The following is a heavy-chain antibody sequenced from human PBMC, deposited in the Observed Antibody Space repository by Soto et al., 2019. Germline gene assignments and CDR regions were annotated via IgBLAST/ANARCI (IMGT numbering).Heavy chain of an antibody. CDR3: ARYSGNNNYYYYGMDV. V-gene: IGHV1-18*04. CDR1: GYTFTSYG. Sequence: GASVKVSCKASGYTFTSYGISWVRQAPGQGLEWMGWISAYNGNTNYAQKLKGRVTMTTDTSTSTAYMELRSLRSDDTAVYYCARYSGNNNYYYYGMDVWGQGTTVTVSS. CDR2: ISAYNGNT. J-gene: IGHJ6*01. D-gene: IGHD1-26*01.